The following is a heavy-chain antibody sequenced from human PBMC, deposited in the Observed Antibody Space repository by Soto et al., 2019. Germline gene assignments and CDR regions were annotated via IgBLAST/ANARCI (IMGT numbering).Heavy chain of an antibody. D-gene: IGHD3-3*01. CDR3: ARDGAYDFWSGYPTPGKYGMDV. CDR2: IYYSGST. Sequence: PSETLSLTCTVSGGSVSSGSYYWSWIRQPPGKGLEWIGYIYYSGSTNYNPSLKSRVTISVDTSKNQFSLKLSSVTAADTAVYYCARDGAYDFWSGYPTPGKYGMDVWGQGTTVTVSS. CDR1: GGSVSSGSYY. J-gene: IGHJ6*02. V-gene: IGHV4-61*01.